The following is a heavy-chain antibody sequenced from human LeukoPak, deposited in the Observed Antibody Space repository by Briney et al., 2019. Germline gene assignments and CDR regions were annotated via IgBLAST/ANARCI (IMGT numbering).Heavy chain of an antibody. Sequence: GGSLRLSCAASRFTFSRYSMNWVRQAPGKGLEWLSYISVSRSTIHYADSVKGRFTISRDNTKNSLYLQMNSLRAEDTAVYYCARDRGSSWFNRGQLLDHWGQGTLVTVSS. CDR1: RFTFSRYS. CDR2: ISVSRSTI. J-gene: IGHJ4*02. D-gene: IGHD6-13*01. V-gene: IGHV3-48*04. CDR3: ARDRGSSWFNRGQLLDH.